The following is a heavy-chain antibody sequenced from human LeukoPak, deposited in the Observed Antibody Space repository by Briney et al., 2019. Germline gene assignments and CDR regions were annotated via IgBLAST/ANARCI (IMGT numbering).Heavy chain of an antibody. CDR2: ISSSSSYI. Sequence: PGGSLRLSCAAPGFTFSSYGMHWVRQAPGKGLEWVSSISSSSSYIYYADSVKGRFTISRDNAKNSLYLQMNSLRAEDTAVYYCARDYGLLPPGILTGYPNFDYWGQGTLVTVSS. V-gene: IGHV3-21*01. J-gene: IGHJ4*02. CDR3: ARDYGLLPPGILTGYPNFDY. CDR1: GFTFSSYG. D-gene: IGHD3-9*01.